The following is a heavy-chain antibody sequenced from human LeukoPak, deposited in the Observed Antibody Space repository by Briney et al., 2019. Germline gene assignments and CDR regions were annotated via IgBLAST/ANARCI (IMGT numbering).Heavy chain of an antibody. CDR2: IRYDGSNK. CDR1: GFTFSSYG. V-gene: IGHV3-30*02. CDR3: AKDPYYDFWSGYYTMSNSFDY. D-gene: IGHD3-3*01. Sequence: GGSLRLSCAASGFTFSSYGMHWVRQAPGKGLEWVAFIRYDGSNKYYADSVKGRFTISRDNSKNTLYLQMNSLRAEDTAVYYCAKDPYYDFWSGYYTMSNSFDYWGQGTLVTVSS. J-gene: IGHJ4*02.